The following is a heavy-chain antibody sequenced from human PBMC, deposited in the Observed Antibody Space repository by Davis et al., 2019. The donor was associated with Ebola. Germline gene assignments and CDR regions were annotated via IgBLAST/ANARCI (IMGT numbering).Heavy chain of an antibody. J-gene: IGHJ5*02. CDR3: AREDGEGYCSSTSCYLWFDP. D-gene: IGHD2-2*01. CDR2: ISAYNGNT. V-gene: IGHV1-18*04. CDR1: GYTFTSYG. Sequence: ASVMVSCKASGYTFTSYGISWVRQAPGQGLEWMGWISAYNGNTNYAQKLQGRVTMTTDTSTSTAYMELRSLRPDDTAVYYCAREDGEGYCSSTSCYLWFDPWGQGTLVTVSS.